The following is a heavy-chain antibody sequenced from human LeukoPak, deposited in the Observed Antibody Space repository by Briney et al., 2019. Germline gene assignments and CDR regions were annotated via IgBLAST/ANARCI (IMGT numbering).Heavy chain of an antibody. CDR2: ISWDGGTT. D-gene: IGHD5-12*01. CDR1: GFTFDDYT. J-gene: IGHJ5*02. V-gene: IGHV3-43*01. Sequence: GGSLRLSCAASGFTFDDYTMHWVRQTPGKGLEWVSLISWDGGTTYYADSVKGRFTISRDNSRNSLYLQMNSLRTEDSALYYCAGYSGYDTPGWFDPWGQGTLVTVSS. CDR3: AGYSGYDTPGWFDP.